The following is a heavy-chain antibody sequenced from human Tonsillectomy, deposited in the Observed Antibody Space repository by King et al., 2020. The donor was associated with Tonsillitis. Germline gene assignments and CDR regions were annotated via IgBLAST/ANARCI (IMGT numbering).Heavy chain of an antibody. CDR2: IKRKSDGGTT. CDR3: TTGVYVSCCDDY. Sequence: VQLVESGGGLVKPGGSLRLSCAASGFTFSKAWMSWVRQAPGKVLEWVGRIKRKSDGGTTDYAAPVKGRCTISRDDSKNTLYLQMNSRNSEDTAVYYCTTGVYVSCCDDYWGQGTLVTVSS. CDR1: GFTFSKAW. V-gene: IGHV3-15*01. D-gene: IGHD6-13*01. J-gene: IGHJ4*02.